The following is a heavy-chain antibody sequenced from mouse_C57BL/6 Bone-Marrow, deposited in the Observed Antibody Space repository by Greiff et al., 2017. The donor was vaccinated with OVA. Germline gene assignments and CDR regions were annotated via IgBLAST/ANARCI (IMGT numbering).Heavy chain of an antibody. V-gene: IGHV1-19*01. J-gene: IGHJ2*01. D-gene: IGHD1-1*01. CDR1: GYTFTDYY. Sequence: EVQLQQSGPVLVKPGASVKMSCKASGYTFTDYYMNWVKQSHGKSLEWIGVINPYNGGTSYNQKFKGKATLTVDKSSSTAYMELNSLTSEDSAVYYCARDYYGSSGDFDYWGQGTTLTVSS. CDR2: INPYNGGT. CDR3: ARDYYGSSGDFDY.